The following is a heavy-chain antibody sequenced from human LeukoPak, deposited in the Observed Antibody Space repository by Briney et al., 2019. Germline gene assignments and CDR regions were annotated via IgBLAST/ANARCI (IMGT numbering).Heavy chain of an antibody. CDR2: ISYDESNK. J-gene: IGHJ4*02. D-gene: IGHD3-9*01. CDR1: GVTFSSYG. V-gene: IGHV3-30*18. Sequence: PGRSLRLSCAASGVTFSSYGMHWVRQAPGKGLEWVAVISYDESNKYYAASVKGRFTISRDNSKNTQYLQMNSLRAEDTGVYYCAKSSFYYEMLTGPGDYRGRGTLVTVPS. CDR3: AKSSFYYEMLTGPGDY.